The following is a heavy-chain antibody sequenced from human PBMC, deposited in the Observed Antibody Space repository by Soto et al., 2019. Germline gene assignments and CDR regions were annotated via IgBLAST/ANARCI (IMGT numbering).Heavy chain of an antibody. D-gene: IGHD5-18*01. Sequence: QVQLVQSGAEVKKPGSSVKVSCKASGGTFSSYAISWVRQAPGQGLEWMGGIIPIFGTGNYAQKFQRRVTITSDESRSTAYMEVSSLSSEDTAVYNCARCGYSYGSSYYYCYGMDVWGQGTTGPVSS. J-gene: IGHJ6*02. CDR3: ARCGYSYGSSYYYCYGMDV. V-gene: IGHV1-69*01. CDR2: IIPIFGTG. CDR1: GGTFSSYA.